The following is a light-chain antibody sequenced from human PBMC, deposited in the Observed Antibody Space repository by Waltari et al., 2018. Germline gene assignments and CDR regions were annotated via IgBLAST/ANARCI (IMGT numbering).Light chain of an antibody. J-gene: IGKJ4*01. CDR2: AAS. CDR3: QQHNSHPLT. V-gene: IGKV1-17*03. CDR1: QTISSY. Sequence: DIQLTQSPSSLSASVGDRVTLTCRASQTISSYLAWYQQKPGKVPKLLIYAASSLESGVPSRFSGSGSGTEFTFTISSLQPEDFATYYCQQHNSHPLTFGGGTKVEIK.